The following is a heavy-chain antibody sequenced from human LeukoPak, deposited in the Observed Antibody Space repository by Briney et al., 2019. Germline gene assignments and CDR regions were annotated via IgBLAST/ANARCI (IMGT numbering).Heavy chain of an antibody. Sequence: PGGSLRLSCAASGFTFSDYYMSWIRQAPGKGLKWVSYICSSGSTIYYTDSVKGRFTISRDNAKNSLYLQMNSLRAEDTAVYYCATYGSGSPYTYYYYYYMDVWGKGTTVTVS. CDR3: ATYGSGSPYTYYYYYYMDV. V-gene: IGHV3-11*01. CDR2: ICSSGSTI. J-gene: IGHJ6*03. CDR1: GFTFSDYY. D-gene: IGHD3-10*01.